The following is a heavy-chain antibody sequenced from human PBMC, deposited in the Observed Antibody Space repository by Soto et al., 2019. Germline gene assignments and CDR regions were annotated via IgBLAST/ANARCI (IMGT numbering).Heavy chain of an antibody. V-gene: IGHV3-23*01. CDR3: AKGLKRGYSYRGFDP. CDR2: ISGSGGST. CDR1: GFTFSSDA. D-gene: IGHD5-18*01. Sequence: EVQLLESGGGLVQPGGSLRLSCAASGFTFSSDAMSWVRQAPGKGLEWVSAISGSGGSTYYADSVKGRFTNSRDNSKNTLYLQMNSLRAEDTAVYYWAKGLKRGYSYRGFDPWGQGTLVTVAS. J-gene: IGHJ5*02.